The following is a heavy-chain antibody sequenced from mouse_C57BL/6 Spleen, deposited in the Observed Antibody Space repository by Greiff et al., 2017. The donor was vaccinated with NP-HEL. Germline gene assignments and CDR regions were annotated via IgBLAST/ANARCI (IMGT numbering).Heavy chain of an antibody. V-gene: IGHV1-82*01. J-gene: IGHJ2*01. Sequence: VKLVESGPELVKPGASVKISCKASGYAFSSSWMNWVKQRPGKGLEWIGRIYPGDGDTNYNGKFKGKATLTADKSSSTAYMQLSSLTSEDSAVYFCATIYYYGSSPYYFDYWGQGTTLTVSS. CDR3: ATIYYYGSSPYYFDY. CDR2: IYPGDGDT. D-gene: IGHD1-1*01. CDR1: GYAFSSSW.